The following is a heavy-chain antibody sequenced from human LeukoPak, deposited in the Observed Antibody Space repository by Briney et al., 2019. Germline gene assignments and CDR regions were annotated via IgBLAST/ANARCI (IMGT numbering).Heavy chain of an antibody. J-gene: IGHJ3*02. Sequence: PGGSLRLSCAASGFTFSSFAMTWVRQAPGKGLEWVSAIGGSGGSTYYADSVKGRFTISRDNSKNTLYLQMNSLRAEDTAVYYCARGEDYGEKDAFDIWGQGTMVTVSS. D-gene: IGHD4/OR15-4a*01. CDR2: IGGSGGST. CDR3: ARGEDYGEKDAFDI. V-gene: IGHV3-23*01. CDR1: GFTFSSFA.